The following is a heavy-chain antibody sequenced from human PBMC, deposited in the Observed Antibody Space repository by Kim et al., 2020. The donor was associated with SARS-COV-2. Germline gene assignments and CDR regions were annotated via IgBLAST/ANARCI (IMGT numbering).Heavy chain of an antibody. CDR2: ISYDGSNK. J-gene: IGHJ6*02. CDR1: GFTFSSYA. V-gene: IGHV3-30*04. Sequence: GGSLRLSCAASGFTFSSYAMHWVRQAPGTGLEWVAVISYDGSNKYYVDSVKGRFTISRDNSKNTLYLQMNSLRAEDTAVYYCARGRGGSYYYGMDVWGQG. CDR3: ARGRGGSYYYGMDV. D-gene: IGHD3-10*01.